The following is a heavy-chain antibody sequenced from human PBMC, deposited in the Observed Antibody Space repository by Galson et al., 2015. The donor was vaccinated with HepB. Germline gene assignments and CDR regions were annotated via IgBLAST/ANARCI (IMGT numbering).Heavy chain of an antibody. CDR3: ARGLDSGYDAVFDY. Sequence: SLRLSCAASGFTFSSYAMHWVRQAPGKGLEWVAVISYDGSNKYYADSVKGRFTISRDNSKNTLYLQMNSLRAEDTAVYYCARGLDSGYDAVFDYWGQGTLVTVSS. V-gene: IGHV3-30*04. CDR1: GFTFSSYA. J-gene: IGHJ4*02. CDR2: ISYDGSNK. D-gene: IGHD5-12*01.